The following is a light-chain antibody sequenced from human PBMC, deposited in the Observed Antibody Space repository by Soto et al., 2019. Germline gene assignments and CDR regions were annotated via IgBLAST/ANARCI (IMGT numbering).Light chain of an antibody. J-gene: IGKJ2*01. CDR3: QQYNNLPPRT. CDR1: QDISNY. V-gene: IGKV1-33*01. Sequence: DIQMTQSPSSLSASVGDRVTITCQASQDISNYLNWYQQKPGKAPKLLIYDASTLETGVPSRFSGSGSGTDFTFTISSLQPEDIAAYYCQQYNNLPPRTFGQGTKLEIK. CDR2: DAS.